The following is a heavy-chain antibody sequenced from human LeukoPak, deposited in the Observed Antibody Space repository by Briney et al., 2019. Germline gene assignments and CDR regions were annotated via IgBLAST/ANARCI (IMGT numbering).Heavy chain of an antibody. Sequence: GGSLRLSCAASGFTVSSKYMNWVRQAPGEGLEWVSVIYSGGSTKYADSVKGRFTISRDNSKNALYLQMNSLRADDTAVYYCIYGYTLDFWGQGTLVTVSS. CDR3: IYGYTLDF. CDR2: IYSGGST. J-gene: IGHJ4*02. CDR1: GFTVSSKY. V-gene: IGHV3-53*01. D-gene: IGHD5-18*01.